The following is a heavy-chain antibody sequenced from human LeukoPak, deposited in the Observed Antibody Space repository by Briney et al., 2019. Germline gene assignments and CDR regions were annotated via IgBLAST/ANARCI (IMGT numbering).Heavy chain of an antibody. D-gene: IGHD1-26*01. CDR3: ARGYSGSYYSDYFDY. CDR1: GYTFTGYY. J-gene: IGHJ4*02. CDR2: INPNSGGT. V-gene: IGHV1-2*02. Sequence: ASVKVSCKASGYTFTGYYMHWVRQAPGQGLEWMGWINPNSGGTNYAQKFQGRVTMTRDTSISTAYMELSRLRSDDTAVYYCARGYSGSYYSDYFDYWGQGTLVTVSS.